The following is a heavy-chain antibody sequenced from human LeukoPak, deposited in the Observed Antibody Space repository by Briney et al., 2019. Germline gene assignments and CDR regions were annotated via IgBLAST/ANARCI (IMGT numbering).Heavy chain of an antibody. Sequence: GGSLRLSCAASGFTFSSYWMSWVRQAPGKGLEWVANIKQDGSEKYYVDSVKGRFTISRDNAKSSLYLQMNSLRAEDTAVYYCARDRCSSNSCFFDYWGQGTLVTVSS. J-gene: IGHJ4*02. CDR1: GFTFSSYW. CDR3: ARDRCSSNSCFFDY. V-gene: IGHV3-7*01. CDR2: IKQDGSEK. D-gene: IGHD2-2*01.